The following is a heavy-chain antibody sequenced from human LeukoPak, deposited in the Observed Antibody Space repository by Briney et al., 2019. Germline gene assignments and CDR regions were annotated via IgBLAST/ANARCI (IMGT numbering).Heavy chain of an antibody. Sequence: ASVKISCKVSGYTFTDYSMHWVRQAPGKGLEWMGLVDPEDGETIYAEKFQGRVTITADTSTDTAYMELSSLRSEDTAVYYCAALYSGSQLPGNYWGQGTLVTVSS. CDR3: AALYSGSQLPGNY. J-gene: IGHJ4*02. CDR1: GYTFTDYS. D-gene: IGHD1-26*01. V-gene: IGHV1-69-2*01. CDR2: VDPEDGET.